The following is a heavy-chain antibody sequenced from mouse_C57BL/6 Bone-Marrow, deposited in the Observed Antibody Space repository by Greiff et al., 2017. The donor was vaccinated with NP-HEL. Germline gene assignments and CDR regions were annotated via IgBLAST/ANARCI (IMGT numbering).Heavy chain of an antibody. CDR3: ARKYPFAY. V-gene: IGHV1-82*01. J-gene: IGHJ3*01. D-gene: IGHD5-1*01. CDR1: GYAFSSSW. Sequence: VQVVESGPELVKPGASVKISCKASGYAFSSSWMNWVKQRPGKGLEWIGRIYPGDGDTNYNGKFKGKATLTADKSSSTAYMQLSSLTSEDSAVYFCARKYPFAYWGQGTLVTVSA. CDR2: IYPGDGDT.